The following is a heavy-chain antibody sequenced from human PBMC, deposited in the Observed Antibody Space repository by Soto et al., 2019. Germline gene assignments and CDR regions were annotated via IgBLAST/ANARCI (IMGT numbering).Heavy chain of an antibody. Sequence: SETLSVTCTVSGGSISSYYWSWIRQPPGKGLEWIGNIFYSGSTNYNPSLKSRVTISVDTSKNQFSLKLTSVTAADTALYYCARRYGWLYFDYWGQGSLVTVSS. D-gene: IGHD3-10*01. V-gene: IGHV4-59*08. J-gene: IGHJ4*02. CDR1: GGSISSYY. CDR3: ARRYGWLYFDY. CDR2: IFYSGST.